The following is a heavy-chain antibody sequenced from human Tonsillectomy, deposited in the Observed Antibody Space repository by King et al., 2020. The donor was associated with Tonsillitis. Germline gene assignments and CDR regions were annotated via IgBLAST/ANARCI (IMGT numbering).Heavy chain of an antibody. CDR1: GFTFTSYT. CDR3: ARDLYYYDSTGYFDC. V-gene: IGHV3-30-3*01. J-gene: IGHJ4*02. D-gene: IGHD3-22*01. CDR2: ISDDGTNK. Sequence: QLVQSGGGVVQPGRSLRLSCAASGFTFTSYTLHWVRQAPGKGLEWVAVISDDGTNKYYADSVKGRFTISRDNSKNTLYLQMNSLRAEDTAVYYCARDLYYYDSTGYFDCWGQGTLVTVSS.